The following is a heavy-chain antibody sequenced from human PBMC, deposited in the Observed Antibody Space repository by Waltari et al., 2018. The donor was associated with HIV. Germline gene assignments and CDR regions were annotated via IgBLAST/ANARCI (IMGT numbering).Heavy chain of an antibody. CDR1: GGTFRRFA. V-gene: IGHV1-69*04. D-gene: IGHD3-22*01. J-gene: IGHJ5*02. CDR3: AREFYDGEEKYMVDGVDP. CDR2: IIPSYDLA. Sequence: QVHLVQSGTEVRTPGSSVTVSCTASGGTFRRFAFSLVLQAPGQGLQWMGRIIPSYDLADYAQNFKGRLTITADHSTGTTSMELSGLKSEDTAVYYCAREFYDGEEKYMVDGVDPWGRGTLVTVSS.